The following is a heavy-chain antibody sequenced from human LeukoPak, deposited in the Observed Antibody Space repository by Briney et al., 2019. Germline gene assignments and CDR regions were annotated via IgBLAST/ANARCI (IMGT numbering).Heavy chain of an antibody. CDR1: GGTFSSYA. Sequence: ASVKVSCKASGGTFSSYAISWVRQAPGQGLEWMGGIIPIFGTANYAQKFQGRVTITADESTITAYMELSSLRSEDTAVYYCARNLWFGEDSYYFDYWGEGTLVTVSS. V-gene: IGHV1-69*13. CDR3: ARNLWFGEDSYYFDY. CDR2: IIPIFGTA. J-gene: IGHJ4*02. D-gene: IGHD3-10*01.